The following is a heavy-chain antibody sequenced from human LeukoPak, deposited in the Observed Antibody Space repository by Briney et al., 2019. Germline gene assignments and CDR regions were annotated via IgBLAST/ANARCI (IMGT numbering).Heavy chain of an antibody. CDR1: GFSFSTRGVG. Sequence: SGPTLVNPTQTLTLTCTFSGFSFSTRGVGVGWIRQPPGKALEWLALIYWDDDKRYSPSLQSRLTITKDTPENQVVLTMTNMDPVDTATYYCAHRPGRGIPAAHWGQGTLVTVSS. D-gene: IGHD2-21*01. CDR2: IYWDDDK. V-gene: IGHV2-5*02. J-gene: IGHJ4*02. CDR3: AHRPGRGIPAAH.